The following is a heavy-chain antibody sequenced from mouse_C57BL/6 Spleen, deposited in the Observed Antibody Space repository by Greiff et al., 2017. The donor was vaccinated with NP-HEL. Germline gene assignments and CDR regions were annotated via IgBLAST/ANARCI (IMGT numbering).Heavy chain of an antibody. Sequence: EVQLQQSGPGLVKPSQSLSLTCSVTGYSITSGYYWNWIRQFPGNKLEWMGYISYDGSNNYNPSLKNRISSTRDTSKNQFFLKLNSVTTEDTATYYCARERGYFDVWGTGTTVTVSS. CDR3: ARERGYFDV. CDR1: GYSITSGYY. J-gene: IGHJ1*03. V-gene: IGHV3-6*01. CDR2: ISYDGSN.